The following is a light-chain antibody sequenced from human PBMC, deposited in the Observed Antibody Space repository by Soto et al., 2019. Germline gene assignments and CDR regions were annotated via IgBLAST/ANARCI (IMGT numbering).Light chain of an antibody. V-gene: IGKV3-15*01. J-gene: IGKJ1*01. CDR3: QEYNNLSPKT. CDR1: QSVSSN. Sequence: EIVMTQSPATLSVSPGERATLSCRASQSVSSNLAWYPQKPGQAPRLLIYGASTRATRIPARFSGSGSGTEFTLNISSLQSEDFAVYHCQEYNNLSPKTFGQGTKVEIK. CDR2: GAS.